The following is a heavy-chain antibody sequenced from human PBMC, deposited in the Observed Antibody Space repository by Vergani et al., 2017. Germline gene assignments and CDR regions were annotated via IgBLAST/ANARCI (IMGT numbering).Heavy chain of an antibody. V-gene: IGHV1-8*01. CDR1: GYTFTRYD. D-gene: IGHD1-26*01. J-gene: IGHJ4*02. CDR2: MNPNSGNT. Sequence: QVQLVQSGAEVKKPGASVEVSCKASGYTFTRYDINWVRQATGQGLEWMGWMNPNSGNTSYAQKFQGRVTMTRNTSISTAYMELSSLRSEDTAAYYCARGGGSYLSYWGQGTLVTVSS. CDR3: ARGGGSYLSY.